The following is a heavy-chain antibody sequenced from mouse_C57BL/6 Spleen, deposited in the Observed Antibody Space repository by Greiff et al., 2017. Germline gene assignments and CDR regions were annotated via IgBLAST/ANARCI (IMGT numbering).Heavy chain of an antibody. J-gene: IGHJ4*01. CDR3: ASRITTGGSGYYYAMDY. Sequence: EVKVVESGGGLVKPGGSLKLSCAASGFTFSDYGMHWVRQAPEKGLEWVAYISSGSSTIYYADTGKGRFTISRDNAKNTLFLQMTSLRSEDTAMYYCASRITTGGSGYYYAMDYWGQGTSVTVSS. D-gene: IGHD2-4*01. V-gene: IGHV5-17*01. CDR2: ISSGSSTI. CDR1: GFTFSDYG.